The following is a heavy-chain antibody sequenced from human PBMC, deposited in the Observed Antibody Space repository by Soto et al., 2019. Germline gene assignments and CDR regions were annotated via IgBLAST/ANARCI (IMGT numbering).Heavy chain of an antibody. CDR3: ARPVASVVAPAAIRY. D-gene: IGHD2-21*02. Sequence: GGSLRLSCAASGFTFSSYWMTWVRQAPGKGLEWVANIKQDGGEKNYGDSVKGRFTISRDNAENSRYLQMNSLRAEDTAVYYCARPVASVVAPAAIRYWGQGALVTVSS. CDR2: IKQDGGEK. CDR1: GFTFSSYW. V-gene: IGHV3-7*05. J-gene: IGHJ4*02.